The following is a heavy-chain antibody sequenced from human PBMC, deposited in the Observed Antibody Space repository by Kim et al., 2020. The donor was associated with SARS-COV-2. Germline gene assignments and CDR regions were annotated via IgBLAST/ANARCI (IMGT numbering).Heavy chain of an antibody. D-gene: IGHD6-13*01. V-gene: IGHV5-51*01. J-gene: IGHJ3*02. CDR3: ARRSRGCSNWYSNPFDI. Sequence: GESLKISCMGSGYIFTSYWIGWVRQMPGKGLEWMGIIYPGYPDIRYSPSFQGQVTISADTSINTAYLQWSSLQASDTAIYYCARRSRGCSNWYSNPFDIWGQGTRVTVSS. CDR2: IYPGYPDI. CDR1: GYIFTSYW.